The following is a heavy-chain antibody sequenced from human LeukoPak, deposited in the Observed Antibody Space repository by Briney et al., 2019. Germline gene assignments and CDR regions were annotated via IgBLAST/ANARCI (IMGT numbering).Heavy chain of an antibody. Sequence: GESLKISCKASVFSFTNYWIAWVRQTPGQGLEWMGSIYPGDSDTRYNPSFQGQVTISADKSISTAYLQWSSLKASDTAMYYCARHRDCSSDNCYTYDYWGQGTLVTVSS. D-gene: IGHD2-2*02. J-gene: IGHJ4*02. CDR1: VFSFTNYW. CDR2: IYPGDSDT. CDR3: ARHRDCSSDNCYTYDY. V-gene: IGHV5-51*01.